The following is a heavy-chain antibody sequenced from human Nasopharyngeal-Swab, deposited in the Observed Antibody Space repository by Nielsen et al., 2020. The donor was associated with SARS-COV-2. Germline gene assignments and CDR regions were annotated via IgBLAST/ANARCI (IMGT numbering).Heavy chain of an antibody. V-gene: IGHV3-9*01. Sequence: GGSLRLSCAASGFTFDDYAMHWVRQAPGKGLAWVSGISWNSGSIGYADSVKGRFTISRDNAKNSLYLQMNSLRAEDTALYYCAKDASIDFWSGYVAYGMDVWGQGTTVTVSS. CDR1: GFTFDDYA. D-gene: IGHD3-3*01. CDR2: ISWNSGSI. CDR3: AKDASIDFWSGYVAYGMDV. J-gene: IGHJ6*02.